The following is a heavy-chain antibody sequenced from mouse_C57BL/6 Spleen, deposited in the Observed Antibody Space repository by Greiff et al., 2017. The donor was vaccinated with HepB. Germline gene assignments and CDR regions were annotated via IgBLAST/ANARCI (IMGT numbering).Heavy chain of an antibody. V-gene: IGHV5-4*03. J-gene: IGHJ1*03. CDR1: GFTFSSYA. CDR3: ARGEITTNWYFDV. Sequence: EVKLMESGGGLVKPGGSLKLSCAASGFTFSSYAMSWVRQTPEKRLEWVATISDGGSYTYYPDNVKGRFTISRDNAKNNLYLQISHLKSEDTAMYYCARGEITTNWYFDVWGTGTTVTVSS. D-gene: IGHD2-4*01. CDR2: ISDGGSYT.